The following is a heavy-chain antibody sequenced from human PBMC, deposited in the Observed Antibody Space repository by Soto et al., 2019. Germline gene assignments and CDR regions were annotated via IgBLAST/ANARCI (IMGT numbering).Heavy chain of an antibody. J-gene: IGHJ4*02. CDR2: IIPIFGTA. V-gene: IGHV1-69*12. CDR3: ARAPYYYDSSGYYTPFDY. Sequence: QVQLVQSGAEVKKPGSSVKVSCKASGGTFSSYAISWVRQAPGQGLEWMGGIIPIFGTANYAQKFQGRVTITADESTSTAYMELSSLRSEDTAVYYCARAPYYYDSSGYYTPFDYWGQGTLVTVSS. D-gene: IGHD3-22*01. CDR1: GGTFSSYA.